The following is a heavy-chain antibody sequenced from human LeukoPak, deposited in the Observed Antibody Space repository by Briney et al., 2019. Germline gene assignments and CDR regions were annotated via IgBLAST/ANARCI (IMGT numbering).Heavy chain of an antibody. CDR2: INQSGSN. D-gene: IGHD2-15*01. V-gene: IGHV4-34*01. CDR3: ARGQYCSGGSCYFLVDC. J-gene: IGHJ4*02. Sequence: SQSLSLTCLVYAGSFSGHYWRWIRPPHGRGREWVGEINQSGSNNYNPSLKSEVTISVDTAKDQFCMNLSSVAAADTAVYYCARGQYCSGGSCYFLVDCWGEGTLVTVCS. CDR1: AGSFSGHY.